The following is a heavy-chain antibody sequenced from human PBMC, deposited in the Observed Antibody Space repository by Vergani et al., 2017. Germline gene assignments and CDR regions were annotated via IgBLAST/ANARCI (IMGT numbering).Heavy chain of an antibody. CDR2: IYYSGST. Sequence: QVQLQESCPGLVKPSQTLSLTCTVSGGSISSGGYYWSWIRQHPGKGLEWIGYIYYSGSTYYNPSLKSRVTISVDTSKNQFTLKLSSVTAADTAVYYCARTVVTAIEAGYYFDYWSQGTLVTVSS. CDR3: ARTVVTAIEAGYYFDY. V-gene: IGHV4-31*03. D-gene: IGHD2-21*02. J-gene: IGHJ4*02. CDR1: GGSISSGGYY.